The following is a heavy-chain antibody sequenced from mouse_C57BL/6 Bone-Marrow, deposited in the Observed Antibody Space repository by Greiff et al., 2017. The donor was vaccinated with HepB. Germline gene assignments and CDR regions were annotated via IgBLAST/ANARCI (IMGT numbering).Heavy chain of an antibody. Sequence: VQLQQSGAELARPGASVKLSCKASGYTFTSYGISWVKQRTGQGLEWIGEIYPRSGNTYYNEKFKGKATLTADKSSSTAYMELRSLTSEDSAVYFCAGEDYGSSPFAYWGQGTRVTVSA. CDR1: GYTFTSYG. V-gene: IGHV1-81*01. J-gene: IGHJ3*01. CDR2: IYPRSGNT. D-gene: IGHD1-1*01. CDR3: AGEDYGSSPFAY.